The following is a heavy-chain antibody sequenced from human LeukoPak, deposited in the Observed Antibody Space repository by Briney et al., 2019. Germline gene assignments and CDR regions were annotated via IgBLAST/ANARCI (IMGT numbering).Heavy chain of an antibody. V-gene: IGHV4-31*03. CDR1: GGSISSGGYY. CDR3: ARQTWPTYYYGMDV. CDR2: IYYSGST. Sequence: SETLSLTCTLSGGSISSGGYYWRWIRQHPGKGLEWIGYIYYSGSTYYNPSLKSRVTISVDTSKNQFSLKLSSVTAADTAVYYCARQTWPTYYYGMDVWGQGTTVTVSS. D-gene: IGHD5-12*01. J-gene: IGHJ6*02.